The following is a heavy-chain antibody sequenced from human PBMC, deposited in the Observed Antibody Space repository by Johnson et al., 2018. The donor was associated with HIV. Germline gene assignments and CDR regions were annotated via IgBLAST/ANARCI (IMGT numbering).Heavy chain of an antibody. CDR1: RFTFSTYG. CDR3: AKDRRIQLWPSRPNPLQQLAKGDAFDM. Sequence: QVQLVESGGGVVQPGRSLRLSCAASRFTFSTYGIHWVRQAPGKGLEWVSGINWNGGSTGYADSVRGRFTISRDNSKNTLYLQMNSLRADDTAVYYCAKDRRIQLWPSRPNPLQQLAKGDAFDMWGPGTLVTVSS. CDR2: INWNGGST. D-gene: IGHD5-18*01. J-gene: IGHJ3*02. V-gene: IGHV3-NL1*01.